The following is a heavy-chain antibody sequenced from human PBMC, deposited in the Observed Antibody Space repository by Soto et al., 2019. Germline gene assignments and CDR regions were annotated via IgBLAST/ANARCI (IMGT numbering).Heavy chain of an antibody. CDR3: ARVDTGVYYYYGMDV. Sequence: QVQLVQSGAEVKKPGSSVKVSCKASGGTFSCYTISWVRQAPGQGLEWMGRIIPILGIANYAQKFQGRVTITADKSTSTAYMELSSLRSEDTAVYYCARVDTGVYYYYGMDVWGQGTTVTVSS. J-gene: IGHJ6*02. V-gene: IGHV1-69*02. CDR2: IIPILGIA. D-gene: IGHD5-18*01. CDR1: GGTFSCYT.